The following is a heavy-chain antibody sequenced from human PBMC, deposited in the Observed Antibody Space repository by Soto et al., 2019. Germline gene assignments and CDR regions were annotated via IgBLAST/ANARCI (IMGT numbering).Heavy chain of an antibody. V-gene: IGHV4-39*01. CDR1: DDSITSGAYY. CDR3: AGMFWFDDLLFXY. CDR2: IQYRGST. D-gene: IGHD3-10*01. Sequence: SETLSLTCTVSDDSITSGAYYWGLIRQPPGKRLEWIGTIQYRGSTYSNPSLKSRVTMSLDTSKNQFSLRLTSVTAADTAVYFCAGMFWFDDLLFXYWGQGTLVTVSS. J-gene: IGHJ4*02.